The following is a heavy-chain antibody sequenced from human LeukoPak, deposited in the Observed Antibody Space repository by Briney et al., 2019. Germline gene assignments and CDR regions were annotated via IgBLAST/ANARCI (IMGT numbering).Heavy chain of an antibody. Sequence: GGSLRHSRAVSGFTFNRFWEHGVRQAPGKGLMWVSRISPDGSTTLYADSVKGRFTISRDNATNTLYLQMNSLGAEDTAVYYCTTGHSSNRYNPCVYWGQGTLVTVSS. V-gene: IGHV3-74*03. CDR1: GFTFNRFW. J-gene: IGHJ4*02. D-gene: IGHD6-13*01. CDR3: TTGHSSNRYNPCVY. CDR2: ISPDGSTT.